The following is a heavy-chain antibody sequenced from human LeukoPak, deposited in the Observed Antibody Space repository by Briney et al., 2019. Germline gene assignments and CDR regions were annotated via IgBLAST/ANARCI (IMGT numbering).Heavy chain of an antibody. CDR1: GGSISSYY. Sequence: SETLSLTCTVSGGSISSYYWNWIRQPPGKGLGWIGYIYYSGNTNYNPSLKSRVTISVDTSKNQFSLKLSSVTAADTAVYYCARVTLCGGSCYLPDYWGQGTLVTVSS. J-gene: IGHJ4*02. CDR3: ARVTLCGGSCYLPDY. D-gene: IGHD2-15*01. V-gene: IGHV4-59*01. CDR2: IYYSGNT.